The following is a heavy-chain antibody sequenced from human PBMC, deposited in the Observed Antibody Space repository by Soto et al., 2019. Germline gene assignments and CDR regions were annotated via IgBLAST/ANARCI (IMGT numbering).Heavy chain of an antibody. CDR3: ARDLKRYYDSSGYGYYYYGMDV. D-gene: IGHD3-22*01. CDR1: GGTFSSYA. J-gene: IGHJ6*02. CDR2: IIPIFGSA. V-gene: IGHV1-69*13. Sequence: ASVKVSFKASGGTFSSYAISWLRQAPGQGLEWMGGIIPIFGSANYAQKFQGRVTITADESTSTAYMDLSSLRSEDTAVYYCARDLKRYYDSSGYGYYYYGMDVWGQGTTVTVSS.